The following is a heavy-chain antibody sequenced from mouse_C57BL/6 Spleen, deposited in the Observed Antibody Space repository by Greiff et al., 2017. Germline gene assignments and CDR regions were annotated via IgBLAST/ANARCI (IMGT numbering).Heavy chain of an antibody. Sequence: VKLQQSGAELVKPGASVKMSCQASGYTFTTYPIEWMKQNHGKSLEWIGNFHPYNDDTKYNEKFKGKATLTVEKSSSTVYLELSRLTSDDSAVYYCARGRYYGSSPWYFDDWGQGTTLTVSS. V-gene: IGHV1-47*01. CDR2: FHPYNDDT. D-gene: IGHD1-1*01. CDR1: GYTFTTYP. CDR3: ARGRYYGSSPWYFDD. J-gene: IGHJ2*01.